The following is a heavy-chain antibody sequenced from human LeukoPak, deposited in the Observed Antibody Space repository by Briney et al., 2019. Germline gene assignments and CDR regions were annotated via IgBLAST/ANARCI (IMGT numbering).Heavy chain of an antibody. CDR2: IYSGGST. CDR1: GFTFSSYS. V-gene: IGHV3-66*01. Sequence: AGGSLRLSCAASGFTFSSYSMNWVRQAPGKGLEWVSVIYSGGSTYYADSVKGRFTISRDNSKNTLYLQMNSLRAEDTAVYYCARDPDKYYDSSGYLDAFDIWGQGTMVTVSS. D-gene: IGHD3-22*01. J-gene: IGHJ3*02. CDR3: ARDPDKYYDSSGYLDAFDI.